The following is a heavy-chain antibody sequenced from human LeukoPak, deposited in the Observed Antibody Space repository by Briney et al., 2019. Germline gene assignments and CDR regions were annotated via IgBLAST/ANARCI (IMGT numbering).Heavy chain of an antibody. J-gene: IGHJ6*03. CDR2: IYYSGST. CDR3: ARDSGYGSGSYYYYYYMDV. CDR1: GFTFDDYA. D-gene: IGHD3-10*01. Sequence: PGGSLRLSCAASGFTFDDYAMHWVWQAPGKGLEWIGYIYYSGSTNYNPSLKSRVTISVDTSKNQFSLKLSSVTAADTAVYYCARDSGYGSGSYYYYYYMDVWGKGTTVTISS. V-gene: IGHV4-59*01.